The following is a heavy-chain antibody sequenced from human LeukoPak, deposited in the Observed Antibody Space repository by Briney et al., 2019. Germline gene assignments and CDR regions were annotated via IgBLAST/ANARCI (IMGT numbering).Heavy chain of an antibody. CDR3: SGLYYDPSFPVADI. Sequence: SETLSLTCTVSGGSISSYYWSWIRQAPGKGLEWIGYIYTSGSTNYNASLKSRGTILVDTSKNQFSLKLSSVTAADTAVYYWSGLYYDPSFPVADIWGQGTLVTVSS. V-gene: IGHV4-4*09. CDR1: GGSISSYY. J-gene: IGHJ3*02. CDR2: IYTSGST. D-gene: IGHD3-3*01.